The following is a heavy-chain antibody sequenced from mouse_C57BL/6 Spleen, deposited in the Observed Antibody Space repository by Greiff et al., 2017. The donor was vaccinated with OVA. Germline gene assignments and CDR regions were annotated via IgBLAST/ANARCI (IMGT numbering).Heavy chain of an antibody. CDR3: ARGGYYDYDGGDFAY. V-gene: IGHV1-26*01. CDR1: GYTFTDYY. D-gene: IGHD2-4*01. CDR2: INPNNGGT. J-gene: IGHJ3*01. Sequence: EVQLQQSGPELVKPGASVKISCKASGYTFTDYYMNWVKQSHGKSLEWIGDINPNNGGTSYNQKFKGKATLTVDKSSSTAYMELRSLTSEDSAVYYCARGGYYDYDGGDFAYWGQGTLVTVSA.